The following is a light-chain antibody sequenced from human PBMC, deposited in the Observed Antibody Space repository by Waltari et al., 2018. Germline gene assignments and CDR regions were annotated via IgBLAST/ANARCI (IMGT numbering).Light chain of an antibody. CDR3: QSADSSGTSGV. V-gene: IGLV3-25*03. CDR1: TLPKQF. Sequence: SYELTQPPSVSVSPGQMARITCSGHTLPKQFAYWYQQKPGQAPVLVIYRDSERPSGIPERFSGSTSGTTVTLTITGVQAEDEADYYCQSADSSGTSGVFGGGTKVTVL. J-gene: IGLJ3*02. CDR2: RDS.